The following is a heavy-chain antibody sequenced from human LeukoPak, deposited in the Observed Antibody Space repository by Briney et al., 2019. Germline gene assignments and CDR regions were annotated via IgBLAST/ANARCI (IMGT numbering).Heavy chain of an antibody. V-gene: IGHV4-39*01. Sequence: SETPSLTCTLSGGSITGRSYYSGSIRLPPGKGLEWIGRIYYSGSTYYNPSLKIRVTISVDTFKNQFSVKLSSVTAADTAVYYCARHYYGSGSQDFDYWGQGTLVTVSS. CDR2: IYYSGST. J-gene: IGHJ4*02. D-gene: IGHD3-10*01. CDR1: GGSITGRSYY. CDR3: ARHYYGSGSQDFDY.